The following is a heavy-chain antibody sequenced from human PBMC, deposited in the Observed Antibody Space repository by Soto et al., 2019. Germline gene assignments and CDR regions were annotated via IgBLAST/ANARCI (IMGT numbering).Heavy chain of an antibody. V-gene: IGHV4-31*03. J-gene: IGHJ4*02. Sequence: TLSLTCTVSGGSITTGGSYWSWIRQHPGKGLEWIGNIYHSGNTYYDPSLKSRLTISVDTSKNHFSLMVDSVTAADTAVYYCARARFQVLYGKPYFDSWGEGTLVTVS. CDR3: ARARFQVLYGKPYFDS. CDR1: GGSITTGGSY. CDR2: IYHSGNT. D-gene: IGHD2-2*02.